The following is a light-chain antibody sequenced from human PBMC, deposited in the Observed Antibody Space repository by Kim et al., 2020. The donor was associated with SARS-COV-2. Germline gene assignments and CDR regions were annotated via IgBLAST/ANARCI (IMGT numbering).Light chain of an antibody. V-gene: IGKV1-5*03. CDR2: KAS. J-gene: IGKJ4*01. CDR1: QSIVVW. CDR3: QQYSNYPLT. Sequence: DIQMTQSPSTLSASGGDRVNITCRASQSIVVWLAWYQQKPGKAPKLVIYKASSLESGVPSRFSGSGSGTEFTLTISSLHPDDLGTYFCQQYSNYPLTFGGGTKVDIK.